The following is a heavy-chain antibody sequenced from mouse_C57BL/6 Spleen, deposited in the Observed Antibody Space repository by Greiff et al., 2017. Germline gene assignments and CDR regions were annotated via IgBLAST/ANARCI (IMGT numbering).Heavy chain of an antibody. CDR1: GYAFSSSW. V-gene: IGHV1-82*01. Sequence: QVQLQQSGPELVKPGASVKISCKASGYAFSSSWMNWVKQRPGKGLEWIGRIYPGDGDTNYNGKFKGKATLTADKSSSTAYMQLSSLTSEDSAVYFCARSRVYYGSSYGYFDVWGTGTTVTVSS. CDR3: ARSRVYYGSSYGYFDV. D-gene: IGHD1-1*01. J-gene: IGHJ1*03. CDR2: IYPGDGDT.